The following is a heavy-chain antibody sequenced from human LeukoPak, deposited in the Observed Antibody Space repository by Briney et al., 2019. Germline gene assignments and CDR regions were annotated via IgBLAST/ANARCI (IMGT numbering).Heavy chain of an antibody. CDR3: ARGGGITMIVVVTAPFDY. D-gene: IGHD3-22*01. J-gene: IGHJ4*02. CDR2: INHSGST. CDR1: GGSFSGYY. Sequence: SETPSLTCAVYGGSFSGYYWSWIRQPPGKGLEWIGEINHSGSTNYNPSLKSRVTISVDTSKNQFSLKLSSVTAADTAVYYCARGGGITMIVVVTAPFDYWGQGTLVTVSS. V-gene: IGHV4-34*01.